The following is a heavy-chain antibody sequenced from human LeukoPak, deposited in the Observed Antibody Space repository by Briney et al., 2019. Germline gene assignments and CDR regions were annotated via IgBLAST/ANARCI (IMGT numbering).Heavy chain of an antibody. J-gene: IGHJ3*02. CDR1: GVTVSNNY. V-gene: IGHV3-53*01. Sequence: GGSLRLSCAASGVTVSNNYMNWVRQAPGKGLEWVSVIYSGGSTYYADSVRGRFTISRENSKKNLYLQMYNLRAEDTAVYYCATHYYDSSGYYYDHAFDIWGQGTMVTVSS. CDR3: ATHYYDSSGYYYDHAFDI. CDR2: IYSGGST. D-gene: IGHD3-22*01.